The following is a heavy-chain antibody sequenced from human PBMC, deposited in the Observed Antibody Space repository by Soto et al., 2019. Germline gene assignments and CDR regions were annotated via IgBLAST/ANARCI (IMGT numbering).Heavy chain of an antibody. V-gene: IGHV3-7*01. J-gene: IGHJ4*02. CDR3: VTDLNWQGH. CDR1: GFSFSSVW. CDR2: IKYDGSEE. Sequence: PGGSLRLSYVVSGFSFSSVWMTWVRQAPGKGLECVANIKYDGSEEYYVDSVKGRFTISRDNAKNSLYLQVKSLRDEDSAVYYCVTDLNWQGHWGQGTLVTVSS.